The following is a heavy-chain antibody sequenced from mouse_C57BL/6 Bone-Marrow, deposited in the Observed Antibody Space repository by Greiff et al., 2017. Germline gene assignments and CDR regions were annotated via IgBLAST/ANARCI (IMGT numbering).Heavy chain of an antibody. CDR2: IDPETGGT. J-gene: IGHJ3*01. CDR1: GYTFTDYE. V-gene: IGHV1-15*01. D-gene: IGHD2-4*01. CDR3: TREGIYYDYDGGGPAWFAY. Sequence: QVQLQQSGAELVRPGASVTLSCKASGYTFTDYEMHWVKQTPVHGLEWIGAIDPETGGTAYNQKFKGKAILTADTSSSTAYMELRSLTSEDSAVYDCTREGIYYDYDGGGPAWFAYWGQGTLVTVSA.